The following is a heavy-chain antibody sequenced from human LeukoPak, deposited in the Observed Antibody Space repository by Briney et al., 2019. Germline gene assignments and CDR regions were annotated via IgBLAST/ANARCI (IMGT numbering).Heavy chain of an antibody. CDR3: ARDSSAGQMVYAIQSKHAFDI. CDR1: GFTFSTYW. D-gene: IGHD2-8*01. CDR2: IYSDGSIT. J-gene: IGHJ3*02. V-gene: IGHV3-74*01. Sequence: QPGGSLRLSCAASGFTFSTYWMHWVRQAPVKGLVWVSRIYSDGSITNYADSVKGRFTISRDNAKNSLYLQMNSLRAEDTAVYYCARDSSAGQMVYAIQSKHAFDIWGQGTMVTVSS.